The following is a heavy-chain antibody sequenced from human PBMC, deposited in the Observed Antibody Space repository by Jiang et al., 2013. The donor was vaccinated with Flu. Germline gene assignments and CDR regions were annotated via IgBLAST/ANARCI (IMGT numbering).Heavy chain of an antibody. CDR1: GFTFGSDA. Sequence: VQLLESGGGLVQPGGSLRLSCSASGFTFGSDAMYWIRQAPGKGLEYVSVISSNGDDTYHADSVKGRFTISRDNSRNRLYLQMNSLRPEDTAIYYCVKDGPLSRYSGSYLDDWGQGTLVTVSS. D-gene: IGHD1-26*01. V-gene: IGHV3-64D*06. CDR3: VKDGPLSRYSGSYLDD. J-gene: IGHJ4*02. CDR2: ISSNGDDT.